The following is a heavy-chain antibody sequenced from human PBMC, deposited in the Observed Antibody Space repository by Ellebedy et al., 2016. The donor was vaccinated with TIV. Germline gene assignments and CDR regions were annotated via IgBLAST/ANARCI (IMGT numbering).Heavy chain of an antibody. CDR2: IYYSCST. CDR1: GGYISNYY. D-gene: IGHD6-19*01. Sequence: MPGGSLRLSCTVSGGYISNYYWGWIRQRPGKGLEWIGSIYYSCSTYYNPSLKSRVTISVDTSKNQFPLKLSSVTAADTAVYYCARRAGWSYYFDYWGQGTLVTVSS. CDR3: ARRAGWSYYFDY. V-gene: IGHV4-39*01. J-gene: IGHJ4*02.